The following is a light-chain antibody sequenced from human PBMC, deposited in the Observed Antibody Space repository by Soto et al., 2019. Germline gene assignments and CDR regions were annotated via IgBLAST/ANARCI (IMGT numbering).Light chain of an antibody. J-gene: IGLJ3*02. Sequence: QSALTQPASVSGSPGQSITISCTGASSDVGTYSLVSWYQQHPGKAPKLMIYEGSRRPSGVSNRFSGSTSANTASLTISGRQADDEAAYYCCSYESSTNNVLFGGGTKLTVL. CDR1: SSDVGTYSL. V-gene: IGLV2-23*01. CDR3: CSYESSTNNVL. CDR2: EGS.